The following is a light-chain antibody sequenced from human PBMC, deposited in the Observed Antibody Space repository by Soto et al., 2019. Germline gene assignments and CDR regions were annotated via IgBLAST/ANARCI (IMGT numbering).Light chain of an antibody. Sequence: QSVLTQPPSESGTPGQRVTISCSGSRSNIGSNTVNWYQQLPGTAPKFLIYSNNQRPSGVPKPFSASKSGTSASLAISGLQSEDEAEYYCATWDDSLNGHVVFGGGTKLTVL. CDR3: ATWDDSLNGHVV. J-gene: IGLJ2*01. V-gene: IGLV1-44*01. CDR1: RSNIGSNT. CDR2: SNN.